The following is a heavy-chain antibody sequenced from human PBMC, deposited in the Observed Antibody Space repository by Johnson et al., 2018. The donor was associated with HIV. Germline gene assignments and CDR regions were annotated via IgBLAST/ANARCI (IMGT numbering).Heavy chain of an antibody. Sequence: VQLVESGGGVVQPGRSLRLSCAASGFTFSSSAMHWVRQASGKGLEWVGRIRSKANSYATAYAASVKGRFTISRDNSKNTLYLQMNSLRAEDTAVYYCATKGITVTTARACDIWGRGTMVTVSS. CDR1: GFTFSSSA. D-gene: IGHD4-11*01. J-gene: IGHJ3*02. CDR2: IRSKANSYAT. V-gene: IGHV3-73*01. CDR3: ATKGITVTTARACDI.